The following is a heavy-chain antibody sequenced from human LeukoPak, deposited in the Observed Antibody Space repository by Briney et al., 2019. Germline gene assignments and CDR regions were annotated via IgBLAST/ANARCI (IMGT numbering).Heavy chain of an antibody. CDR3: ASSNTGHIVVVPIIDY. CDR2: ISSGSSTI. Sequence: GGSLRLSCAASGFTFSSYSMNWVRQAPGKGLEWVSYISSGSSTIYYADSVKGRFTISRDNAKNSLYLQMNSLRAEDTAVYYCASSNTGHIVVVPIIDYWGQGTLVTVSS. D-gene: IGHD2-15*01. J-gene: IGHJ4*02. CDR1: GFTFSSYS. V-gene: IGHV3-48*01.